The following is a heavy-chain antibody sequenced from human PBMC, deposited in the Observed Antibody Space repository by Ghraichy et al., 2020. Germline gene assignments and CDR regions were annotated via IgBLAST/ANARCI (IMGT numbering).Heavy chain of an antibody. CDR1: GSTFSSYW. CDR3: ARHSDNGWAQDY. J-gene: IGHJ4*02. Sequence: GGALRLSCAVSGSTFSSYWMSWVRQAPGQGLEWVANIKQDGRVKYYVDSVKGRFTISRDNAKNSLFLQMNSLRAEDTAVYYCARHSDNGWAQDYWGQGTLVTVAS. V-gene: IGHV3-7*03. D-gene: IGHD6-19*01. CDR2: IKQDGRVK.